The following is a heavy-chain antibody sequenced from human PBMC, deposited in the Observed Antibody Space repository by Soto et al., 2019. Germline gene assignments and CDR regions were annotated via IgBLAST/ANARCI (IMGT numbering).Heavy chain of an antibody. CDR2: INHSGSP. J-gene: IGHJ3*02. CDR3: ATFPPEGRTATPRGDDAFDI. Sequence: QLHLEQRGAGLLKPSETLSLTCDVYGGSFSGYYWSWIRQAPGKGLEWIVEINHSGSPNYNPSLQSRVSVSVDTSKTHFSQKLNSVTAADTAVYYCATFPPEGRTATPRGDDAFDIWGQGTLVTVSS. CDR1: GGSFSGYY. D-gene: IGHD3-10*01. V-gene: IGHV4-34*02.